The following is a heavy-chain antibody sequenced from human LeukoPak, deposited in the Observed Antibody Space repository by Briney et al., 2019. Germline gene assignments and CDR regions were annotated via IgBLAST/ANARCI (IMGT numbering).Heavy chain of an antibody. CDR1: GFTFSSYG. CDR2: IKQDGSEK. Sequence: GRSLRLSCAASGFTFSSYGMHWVRQAPGKGLEWVANIKQDGSEKYYVDSVKGRFTISRDNARNSVYLQMNSLRDEDTAVYYCARVRILSDYFFDYWGQGTLVTVAS. CDR3: ARVRILSDYFFDY. D-gene: IGHD2-15*01. J-gene: IGHJ4*02. V-gene: IGHV3-7*04.